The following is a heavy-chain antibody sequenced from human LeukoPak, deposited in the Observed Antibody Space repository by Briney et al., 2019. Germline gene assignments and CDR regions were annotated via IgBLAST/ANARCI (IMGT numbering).Heavy chain of an antibody. J-gene: IGHJ4*02. CDR1: GGSISSYY. D-gene: IGHD3-10*01. V-gene: IGHV4-59*01. CDR2: IYYSGST. CDR3: ARLWFGELAFDY. Sequence: PSETLSLTCTVSGGSISSYYWSWIRQPPGKGLEWIGHIYYSGSTNYNPSLKSRVTISVDTSKNQFSLKLSSVTAADTAVYYCARLWFGELAFDYWGQGTLVTVSS.